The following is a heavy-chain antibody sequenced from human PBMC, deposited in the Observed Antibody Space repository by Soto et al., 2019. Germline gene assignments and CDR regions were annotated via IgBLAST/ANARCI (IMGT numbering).Heavy chain of an antibody. Sequence: SETLSLTCTVSGGSISSGGYYWSWIRQHPGKGLEWIGYIYYSGSTYYNPSLKSRVTISIDTSKNQFSLKLTSVTAADTAVYYCARDKITGLFDYWGQGTLVTVSS. D-gene: IGHD2-8*02. V-gene: IGHV4-31*03. J-gene: IGHJ4*02. CDR1: GGSISSGGYY. CDR2: IYYSGST. CDR3: ARDKITGLFDY.